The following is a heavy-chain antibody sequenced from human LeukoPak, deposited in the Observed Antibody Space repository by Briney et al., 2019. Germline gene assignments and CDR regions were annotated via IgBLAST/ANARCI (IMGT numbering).Heavy chain of an antibody. CDR1: GGSISSSSYF. Sequence: SETLSLTCSVSGGSISSSSYFWGWIRQPPGKGLEWIASVHYSGSTYYNPSLKSRVTISVDTSKNQFSLKLSSVTAADTAVYFCARQLYVSGSYYAPMDVWGKGTTVTISS. CDR3: ARQLYVSGSYYAPMDV. D-gene: IGHD3-10*01. V-gene: IGHV4-39*01. CDR2: VHYSGST. J-gene: IGHJ6*03.